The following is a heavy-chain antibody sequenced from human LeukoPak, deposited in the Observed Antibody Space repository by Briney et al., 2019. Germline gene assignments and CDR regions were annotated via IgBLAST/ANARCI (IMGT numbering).Heavy chain of an antibody. CDR2: IYYSGST. CDR1: GGSISSSSYY. CDR3: ARVFSGGVLWFGELPDHYFDY. D-gene: IGHD3-10*01. J-gene: IGHJ4*02. Sequence: SETLSLTCTVSGGSISSSSYYWGWIRQPPGKGLEWIGSIYYSGSTYYNPSLKSRVTISVDTSKNQFSLKLSSVTAADTAVYYCARVFSGGVLWFGELPDHYFDYWGQGTLVTVSS. V-gene: IGHV4-39*01.